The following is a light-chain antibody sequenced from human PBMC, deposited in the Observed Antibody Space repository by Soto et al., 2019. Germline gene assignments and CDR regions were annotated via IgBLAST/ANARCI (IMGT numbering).Light chain of an antibody. CDR1: QSVSSN. CDR3: QQYNKWPLT. J-gene: IGKJ1*01. V-gene: IGKV3-15*01. CDR2: AVS. Sequence: EIMMTQSPGTLSASPGERAPLSCMASQSVSSNLAWYQQKPGQAPRLLIYAVSTRATGIPARFSGSGSGTEFTLTFSSLQSEDFAVYYCQQYNKWPLTFGQGTKVEIK.